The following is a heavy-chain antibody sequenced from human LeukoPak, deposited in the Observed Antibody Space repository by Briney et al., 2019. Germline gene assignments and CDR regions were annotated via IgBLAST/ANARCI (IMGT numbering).Heavy chain of an antibody. D-gene: IGHD4-11*01. Sequence: GRSLRLSCAASGFTFSSYGMHWVRQAPGKGLEWVAVISYDGSNKYYADSVKGRFTISRDNSKNTLYLQMNSLRAEDTAVYYCAKDTQYYSNYGRGYYYYDMDVWGQGTTVTVSS. CDR2: ISYDGSNK. CDR3: AKDTQYYSNYGRGYYYYDMDV. CDR1: GFTFSSYG. V-gene: IGHV3-30*18. J-gene: IGHJ6*02.